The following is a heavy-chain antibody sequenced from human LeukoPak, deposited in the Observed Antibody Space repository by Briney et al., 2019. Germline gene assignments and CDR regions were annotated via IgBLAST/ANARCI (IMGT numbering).Heavy chain of an antibody. CDR1: GLTFSSYA. V-gene: IGHV3-23*01. J-gene: IGHJ4*02. CDR2: ISGSSGHT. Sequence: GGSLRLSCAASGLTFSSYAMSWVRQAPGKGLEWVSAISGSSGHTYYADSVKGRFTISRDNSKNTLYLQMNSLRAEDTAVYYCAKDLYPLIVGALFDYWGQGTLVTVSS. D-gene: IGHD1-26*01. CDR3: AKDLYPLIVGALFDY.